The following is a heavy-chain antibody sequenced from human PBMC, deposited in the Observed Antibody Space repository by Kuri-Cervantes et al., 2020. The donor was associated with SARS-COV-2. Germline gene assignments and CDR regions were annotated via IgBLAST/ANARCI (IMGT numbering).Heavy chain of an antibody. J-gene: IGHJ4*02. CDR1: GYTFTGYY. CDR2: INPNSGGT. CDR3: AKDGGPGYGDYVYFDY. V-gene: IGHV1-2*04. D-gene: IGHD4-17*01. Sequence: ASVKVSCKASGYTFTGYYMHWVRQAPGQGLEWMGWINPNSGGTNYAQKFQGWVTMTRDTSISTAYMELSRLRSDDTAVYYCAKDGGPGYGDYVYFDYWGQGTLVTVSS.